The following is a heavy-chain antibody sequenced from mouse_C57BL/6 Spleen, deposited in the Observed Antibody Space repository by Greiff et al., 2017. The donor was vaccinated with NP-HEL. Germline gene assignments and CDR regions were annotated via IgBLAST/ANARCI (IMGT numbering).Heavy chain of an antibody. Sequence: EVQLQESGGGLVQPGGSLKLSCAASGFTFSDYHMYWVRQTPEKRLEWVAYISNGGGSTYYPDTVKGRFTISRDNAKNTLYLQMSRLKSEDTAMYYCARHGGYAMDYWGQGTSVTVSS. CDR2: ISNGGGST. CDR3: ARHGGYAMDY. J-gene: IGHJ4*01. CDR1: GFTFSDYH. V-gene: IGHV5-12*01.